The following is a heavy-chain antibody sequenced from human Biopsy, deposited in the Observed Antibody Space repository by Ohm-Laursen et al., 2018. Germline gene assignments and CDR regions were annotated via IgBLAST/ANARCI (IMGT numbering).Heavy chain of an antibody. D-gene: IGHD3-3*01. Sequence: ASVKVSCKASGYTFTNYGINWVRQAPGQGLEWMGWVSPYNGDTDYAQKLQGRVTMTRDTSTSTAYMDLRSLRSDDTAVYYCARDRWPHVTLLGLDVFDFWGQGTLVIVSS. CDR3: ARDRWPHVTLLGLDVFDF. V-gene: IGHV1-18*01. CDR1: GYTFTNYG. CDR2: VSPYNGDT. J-gene: IGHJ4*02.